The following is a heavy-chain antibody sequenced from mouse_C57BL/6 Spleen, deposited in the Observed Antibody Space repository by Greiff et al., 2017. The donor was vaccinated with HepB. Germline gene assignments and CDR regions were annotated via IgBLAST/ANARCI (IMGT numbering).Heavy chain of an antibody. V-gene: IGHV14-4*01. J-gene: IGHJ2*01. CDR2: IDPENGDT. D-gene: IGHD1-1*01. CDR3: TTDYGSRGGGY. Sequence: VQLQQSGAELVRPGASVKLSCTASGFNIKDDYMHWVKQRPEQGLEWIGWIDPENGDTEYASKFQGKATITADTSSNTAYLQLSSLTSEDTAVYYCTTDYGSRGGGYWGQGTTLTVSS. CDR1: GFNIKDDY.